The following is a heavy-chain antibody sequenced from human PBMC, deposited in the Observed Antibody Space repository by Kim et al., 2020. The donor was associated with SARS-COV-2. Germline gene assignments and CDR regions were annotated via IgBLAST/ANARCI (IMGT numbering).Heavy chain of an antibody. CDR2: IKQDGSEK. D-gene: IGHD1-26*01. CDR1: GFDFRSSW. Sequence: GGSLRLSCEASGFDFRSSWMNWVRQAPGKGLEWVANIKQDGSEKKYVDSVKGRFTISRDNAKNSLYPQMSSLRVDDTAVSYCAATSTYWGQAALVTVSS. CDR3: AATSTY. J-gene: IGHJ4*02. V-gene: IGHV3-7*03.